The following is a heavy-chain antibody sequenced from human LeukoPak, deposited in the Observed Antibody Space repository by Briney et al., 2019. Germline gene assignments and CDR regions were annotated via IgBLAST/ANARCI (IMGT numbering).Heavy chain of an antibody. D-gene: IGHD3-3*01. J-gene: IGHJ5*02. CDR3: ARGGYDFWSGYSNWFDP. CDR2: IYTSGST. V-gene: IGHV4-61*02. CDR1: GGSISSGSYY. Sequence: SETLSLTCTVSGGSISSGSYYWSWIRQPAGKGLEWIVRIYTSGSTNYNPSLKSRVTISVDTSKNQFSLKLSSVTAADTAVYYCARGGYDFWSGYSNWFDPWGQGTLVTVSS.